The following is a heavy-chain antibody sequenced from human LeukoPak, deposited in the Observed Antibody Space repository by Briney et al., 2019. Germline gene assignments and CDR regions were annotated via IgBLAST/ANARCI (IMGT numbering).Heavy chain of an antibody. Sequence: PGRSLRLSCAASGFTFSSYGMHWVRQAPGKGLEWVAVIWYDGSNKYYADSVKGRFTISRDNSKNTIYLQMNSLRAEDTAVYYCARYGRYRAFDIWGPGTVVTVSS. D-gene: IGHD1-26*01. CDR1: GFTFSSYG. CDR3: ARYGRYRAFDI. CDR2: IWYDGSNK. J-gene: IGHJ3*02. V-gene: IGHV3-33*01.